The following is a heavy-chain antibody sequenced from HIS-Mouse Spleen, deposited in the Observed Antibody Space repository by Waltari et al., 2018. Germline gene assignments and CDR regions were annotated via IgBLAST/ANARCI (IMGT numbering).Heavy chain of an antibody. Sequence: QLQLQESGPGLVKPSETLSLTCTVSGGSISSSSYYLGWIRQPPGKGLEWIGSIYYSGRTYYNPSLKSRVTISVDTSKNQFSLKLSSVTAADTAVYYCARSRTGGWYFDLWGRGTLVTVSS. D-gene: IGHD7-27*01. J-gene: IGHJ2*01. CDR2: IYYSGRT. CDR3: ARSRTGGWYFDL. CDR1: GGSISSSSYY. V-gene: IGHV4-39*07.